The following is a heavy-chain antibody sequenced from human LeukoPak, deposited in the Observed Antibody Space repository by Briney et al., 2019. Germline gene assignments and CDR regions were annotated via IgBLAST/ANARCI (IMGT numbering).Heavy chain of an antibody. Sequence: ASVKVSCKASGYTFTSYYMHWVRQAPGQGLEWMGIINPSGGSTSYAQKFQGRVTMTRDTSTSKVCMEVSSLRSEDTAVYYCARDPDHYGDSLYYFDYWGQGTLVTVSS. V-gene: IGHV1-46*01. D-gene: IGHD4-17*01. CDR1: GYTFTSYY. CDR3: ARDPDHYGDSLYYFDY. CDR2: INPSGGST. J-gene: IGHJ4*02.